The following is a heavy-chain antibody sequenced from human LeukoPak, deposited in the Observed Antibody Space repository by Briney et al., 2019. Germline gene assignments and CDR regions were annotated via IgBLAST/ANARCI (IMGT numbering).Heavy chain of an antibody. Sequence: GGSLRLSCSASGFTFSTYWMSWARQAPGKGLEWVASINHNGNVNYYVDSVKGRFTISRDNAKNSLYLQMSNLRAEDTAVYFCARGGGLDVWGQGATVTVSS. J-gene: IGHJ6*02. CDR2: INHNGNVN. V-gene: IGHV3-7*03. D-gene: IGHD3-16*01. CDR3: ARGGGLDV. CDR1: GFTFSTYW.